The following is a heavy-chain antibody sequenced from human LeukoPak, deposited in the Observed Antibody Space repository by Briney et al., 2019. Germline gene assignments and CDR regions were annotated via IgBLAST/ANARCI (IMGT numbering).Heavy chain of an antibody. V-gene: IGHV4-39*01. CDR2: IYYSGST. CDR3: ACIARPNDY. J-gene: IGHJ4*02. Sequence: RSSQTLSLTCTVSGGSISSGNYYWGWIRQPPGKGLEWIGSIYYSGSTYYNPSLKSRVTISVDTSKNQFSLKLSSVTAADTAVYYCACIARPNDYWGQGTLVTVSS. CDR1: GGSISSGNYY. D-gene: IGHD6-6*01.